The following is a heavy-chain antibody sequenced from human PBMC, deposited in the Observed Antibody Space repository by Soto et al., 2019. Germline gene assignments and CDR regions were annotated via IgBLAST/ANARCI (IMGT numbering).Heavy chain of an antibody. CDR3: AHGFTSLAPFDP. Sequence: QITLKESGPTLVKPTQTLTLTCTFSGFSLSTSGVGVGWIRQPPGKALEWLGFIYWDEDKRYSPSLKSRLTITKDTAKSQVVLTMTNMDPVDTATYYWAHGFTSLAPFDPWGQGTLVTVSA. V-gene: IGHV2-5*02. D-gene: IGHD3-10*01. CDR2: IYWDEDK. CDR1: GFSLSTSGVG. J-gene: IGHJ5*02.